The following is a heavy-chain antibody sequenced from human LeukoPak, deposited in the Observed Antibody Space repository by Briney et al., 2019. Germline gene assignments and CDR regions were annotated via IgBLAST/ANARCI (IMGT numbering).Heavy chain of an antibody. D-gene: IGHD5-24*01. CDR3: ARGRWLPRY. V-gene: IGHV4-59*01. J-gene: IGHJ4*02. CDR1: GGSINNYY. CDR2: IYYSGST. Sequence: SETLSLTCTVSGGSINNYYWSWIRQPPGKGLEWIGYIYYSGSTNYNPSLKSRVTISVDTSKNQFSLKLSSVTAADTAVYYCARGRWLPRYWGQGTLVTVSS.